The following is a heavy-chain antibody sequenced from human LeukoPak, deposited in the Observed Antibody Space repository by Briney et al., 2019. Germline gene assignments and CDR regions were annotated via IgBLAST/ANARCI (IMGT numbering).Heavy chain of an antibody. J-gene: IGHJ6*02. CDR2: INGDGRNI. CDR3: TRDLMDYDVSTGLHHYYMDV. V-gene: IGHV3-74*01. Sequence: GGFLRLSCVASGFTFSSYWMHWVRQDPTKGLVWVSRINGDGRNINYADSVRGRFTISRDNAKNTLYLQMNTLRVEDTAVYYCTRDLMDYDVSTGLHHYYMDVWGQGTTVTVSS. CDR1: GFTFSSYW. D-gene: IGHD3-9*01.